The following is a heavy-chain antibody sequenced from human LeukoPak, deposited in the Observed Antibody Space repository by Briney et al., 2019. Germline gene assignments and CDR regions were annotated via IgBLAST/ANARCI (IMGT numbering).Heavy chain of an antibody. CDR2: IYYSGST. Sequence: PSETLSLTCTVSGGSISSSSYYWGWIRQPPGKGLEWIGNIYYSGSTYYNPSLKSRVTISVDTSKNQFSLKLSSVTAADTAVYYCARAPLRFLEWPRGDYFDYWGQGTLVTVSS. J-gene: IGHJ4*02. D-gene: IGHD3-3*01. CDR1: GGSISSSSYY. CDR3: ARAPLRFLEWPRGDYFDY. V-gene: IGHV4-39*01.